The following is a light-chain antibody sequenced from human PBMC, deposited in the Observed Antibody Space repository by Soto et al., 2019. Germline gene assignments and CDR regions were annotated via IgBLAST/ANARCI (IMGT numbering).Light chain of an antibody. CDR3: SSYTTTNTYV. V-gene: IGLV2-14*01. CDR2: EVT. Sequence: QSVLTQPASVSGPPGQSITISCTGTSSDVGGYNYVSWYQHHPSKAPKLMIYEVTNRPSGVSNRFSGSKSGNTASLTISGLQAEDEADYYCSSYTTTNTYVFGTGTKVTVL. J-gene: IGLJ1*01. CDR1: SSDVGGYNY.